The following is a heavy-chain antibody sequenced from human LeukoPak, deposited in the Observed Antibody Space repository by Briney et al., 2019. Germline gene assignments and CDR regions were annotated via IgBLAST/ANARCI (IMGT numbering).Heavy chain of an antibody. Sequence: TGGSLRLSCAASGFTFSSYSMNWVRQAPGKGLEWVSSISSSRSYINYADSVKGRFTISRDNAKNSLYLQMNSLRAEDTAVYYCARDQRTGYYDSSGYRGGSDYWGQGTLATVSS. CDR3: ARDQRTGYYDSSGYRGGSDY. CDR2: ISSSRSYI. CDR1: GFTFSSYS. V-gene: IGHV3-21*01. D-gene: IGHD3-22*01. J-gene: IGHJ4*02.